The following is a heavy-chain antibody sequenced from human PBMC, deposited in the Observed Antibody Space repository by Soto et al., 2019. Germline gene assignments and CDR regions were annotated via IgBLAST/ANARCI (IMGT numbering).Heavy chain of an antibody. J-gene: IGHJ4*02. CDR3: ARAFPVRRGTGSDY. CDR2: INPFSGNT. CDR1: GYTFTSYD. V-gene: IGHV1-8*01. Sequence: QVQLVQSGAEVKKPGASVKVSCKASGYTFTSYDIHWVRQATGQGLEWLGWINPFSGNTGYAQKVQGRVTMTRNSSINTAYMELSSLRSDDTAVYYCARAFPVRRGTGSDYWGQGTLVTVSS. D-gene: IGHD1-26*01.